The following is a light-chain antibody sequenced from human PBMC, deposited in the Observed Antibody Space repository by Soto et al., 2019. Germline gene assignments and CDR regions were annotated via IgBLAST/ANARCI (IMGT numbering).Light chain of an antibody. Sequence: EIVMTQSPATLSVSPGERATLSCRASQSVSSNLAWYQQKPGQAPRLLIYCASTRSTGIPARFSGSGSGTEFTLTISSLQSEDFAVYYCQQYNNWPPTFGGGTKVEI. V-gene: IGKV3-15*01. J-gene: IGKJ4*01. CDR2: CAS. CDR1: QSVSSN. CDR3: QQYNNWPPT.